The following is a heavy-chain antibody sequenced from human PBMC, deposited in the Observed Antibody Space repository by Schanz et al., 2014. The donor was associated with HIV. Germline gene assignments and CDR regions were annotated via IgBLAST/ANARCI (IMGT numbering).Heavy chain of an antibody. D-gene: IGHD1-26*01. CDR3: AKVGWDHDAFDV. CDR2: INPNSGAT. J-gene: IGHJ3*01. V-gene: IGHV1-2*02. Sequence: QVQLVQSGAEVKKPGASVKVSCRASGYTFTDYYIHWVRQAPGQGLEWMGWINPNSGATNYAQQFQGRVTMTRDTSISTVYMELSRLRSDDTAVYYCAKVGWDHDAFDVWGQGTMVTVSS. CDR1: GYTFTDYY.